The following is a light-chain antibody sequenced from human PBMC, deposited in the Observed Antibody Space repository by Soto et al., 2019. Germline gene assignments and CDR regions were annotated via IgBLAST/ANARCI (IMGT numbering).Light chain of an antibody. J-gene: IGKJ3*01. V-gene: IGKV3-20*01. CDR1: QSVSSSY. Sequence: EIVLTQSPGTLSLSPGEGATLSCRASQSVSSSYLAWYQQKPGQAPRLLIYGASGRATGIPDRFSGSGSGTDFTLTISRLEPEDFAVYYCQQYGSSPGTFGPGT. CDR3: QQYGSSPGT. CDR2: GAS.